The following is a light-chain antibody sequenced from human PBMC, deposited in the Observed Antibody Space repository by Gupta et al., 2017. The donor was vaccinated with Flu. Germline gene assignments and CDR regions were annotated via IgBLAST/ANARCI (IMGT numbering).Light chain of an antibody. CDR2: DAS. Sequence: EIVLTQSPATLSLSPGERATLSCRASRSVNNYLAWYQQKPGQAPRLLIHDASNRATDIPARFSGSGSGTDFTLTISSLEPEDFAVYYCQQRSNWPPSITFGQGTRLEMK. J-gene: IGKJ5*01. CDR3: QQRSNWPPSIT. CDR1: RSVNNY. V-gene: IGKV3-11*01.